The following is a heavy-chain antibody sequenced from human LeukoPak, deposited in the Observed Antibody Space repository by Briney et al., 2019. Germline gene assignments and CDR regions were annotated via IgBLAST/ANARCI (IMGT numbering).Heavy chain of an antibody. J-gene: IGHJ4*02. D-gene: IGHD3-22*01. V-gene: IGHV1-2*02. CDR3: ARDPLKYYDSRGPRVG. CDR2: INPNSGGT. Sequence: ASVKVSCKASGYTFTGYYMHWVRQAPGQGLEWMGWINPNSGGTNYAQKFQGRVTMTRDTSISTAYMELSRLRSDDTAVYYCARDPLKYYDSRGPRVGWGQGTLVTVSS. CDR1: GYTFTGYY.